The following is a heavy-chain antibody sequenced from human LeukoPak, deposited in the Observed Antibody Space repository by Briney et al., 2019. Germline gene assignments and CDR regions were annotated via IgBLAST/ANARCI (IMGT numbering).Heavy chain of an antibody. CDR3: AKGGAYDFWSGYHPTDNWFDP. V-gene: IGHV3-33*06. J-gene: IGHJ5*02. CDR1: GFTFSSYG. CDR2: IWYDGSNK. D-gene: IGHD3-3*01. Sequence: PGRSLRLSCAASGFTFSSYGMHWVRQAPGKGLEWVAVIWYDGSNKYYADSVKGRFTISRDNSKNTLYLQMNSLRAEDTAVYYCAKGGAYDFWSGYHPTDNWFDPWGQGTLVTVSS.